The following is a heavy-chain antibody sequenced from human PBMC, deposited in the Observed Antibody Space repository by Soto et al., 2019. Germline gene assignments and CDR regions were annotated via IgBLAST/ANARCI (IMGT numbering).Heavy chain of an antibody. CDR3: ARSAATPGTNIDF. J-gene: IGHJ4*02. V-gene: IGHV4-4*09. Sequence: QVQLQESGPGLVKPSETLSLTCSVSGGSMNGYYWSWIRQTPGQGLEWLGFIYFSGSTRYNPSLMSRLTISLDKSKRQFSMSLSSVTGADTAVYYCARSAATPGTNIDFWGQGTLVTVSS. D-gene: IGHD6-13*01. CDR1: GGSMNGYY. CDR2: IYFSGST.